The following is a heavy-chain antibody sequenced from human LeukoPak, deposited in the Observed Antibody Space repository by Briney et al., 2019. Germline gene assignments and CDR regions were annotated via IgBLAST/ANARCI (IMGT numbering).Heavy chain of an antibody. CDR1: GFTFSSYS. J-gene: IGHJ4*02. V-gene: IGHV3-21*01. Sequence: GGSLTLSCAASGFTFSSYSRNWVRQAPGKRMEWVSSISSSSYIYYADSVKGRFTISRDNAKNSLYLQMNSLRAEDTAVYYCARDDSSGYYYQAFDYWGQGTLVTVSS. CDR2: ISSSSYI. CDR3: ARDDSSGYYYQAFDY. D-gene: IGHD3-22*01.